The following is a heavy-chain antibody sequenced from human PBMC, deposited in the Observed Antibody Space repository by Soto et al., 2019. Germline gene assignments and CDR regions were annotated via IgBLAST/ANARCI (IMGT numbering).Heavy chain of an antibody. CDR3: ARATVRSGYDRYVY. D-gene: IGHD5-12*01. V-gene: IGHV1-2*02. CDR2: INPNSGGT. CDR1: GYTFTGYY. Sequence: QVQLVQSGAEVKKPGASVKVSCKASGYTFTGYYMHWVRQAPGQGLEWMGCINPNSGGTNYAQKLQGRSTMTRDTSISTAYMELSRLRSDDTAVYYCARATVRSGYDRYVYWGEGTLVTVSS. J-gene: IGHJ4*02.